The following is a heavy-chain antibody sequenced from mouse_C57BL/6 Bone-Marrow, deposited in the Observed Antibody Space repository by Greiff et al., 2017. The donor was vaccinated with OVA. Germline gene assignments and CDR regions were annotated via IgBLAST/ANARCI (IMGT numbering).Heavy chain of an antibody. D-gene: IGHD4-1*01. Sequence: VQLKESGAELVRPGSSVKMSCKTSGYTFTSYGINWVKQRPGQGLEWIGYIYIGNGYTAYNEKFKGKATLTSDTSSSTAYMQLSSLTSEDSAIYFCARDETGRGDDWGQGTSVTVSS. CDR1: GYTFTSYG. CDR3: ARDETGRGDD. V-gene: IGHV1-58*01. J-gene: IGHJ4*01. CDR2: IYIGNGYT.